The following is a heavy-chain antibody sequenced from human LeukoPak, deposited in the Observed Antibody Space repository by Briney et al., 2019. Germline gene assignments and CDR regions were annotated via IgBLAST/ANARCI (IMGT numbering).Heavy chain of an antibody. Sequence: GASVKVSCKASGGTFSSYAISWVRQAPGQGLEWMGGIIPIFGTANYAQKFQGRVTITADESTSTAYMELSSLRSEDTAVYYCASPLTGYCSSTSRYRGGFQHWGQGTLVTVSS. D-gene: IGHD2-2*02. CDR3: ASPLTGYCSSTSRYRGGFQH. V-gene: IGHV1-69*13. CDR2: IIPIFGTA. J-gene: IGHJ1*01. CDR1: GGTFSSYA.